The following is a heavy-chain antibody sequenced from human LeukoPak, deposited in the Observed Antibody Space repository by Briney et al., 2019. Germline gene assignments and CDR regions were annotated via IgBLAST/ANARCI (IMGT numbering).Heavy chain of an antibody. J-gene: IGHJ4*02. CDR1: GYTFTSYD. CDR2: MNPNSGNT. Sequence: ASVKVSCKASGYTFTSYDINWARQATGQGLEWMGWMNPNSGNTGYAQKFQGRVTMTRDTSISTVYMELSSLRSEDTAVYYCARVGGYCSGGSCYGPGPTPDFWGQGTLVTVSS. V-gene: IGHV1-8*01. CDR3: ARVGGYCSGGSCYGPGPTPDF. D-gene: IGHD2-15*01.